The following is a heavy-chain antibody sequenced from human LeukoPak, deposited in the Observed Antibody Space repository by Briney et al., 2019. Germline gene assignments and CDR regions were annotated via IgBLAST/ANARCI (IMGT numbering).Heavy chain of an antibody. J-gene: IGHJ3*02. V-gene: IGHV3-11*01. CDR1: GFTFSDYY. CDR2: ISSSGSTI. Sequence: GGSLRLSCAASGFTFSDYYMSWIRQAPGKGLEWVSYISSSGSTIYYADSVKGRFTISRDNAKNSLYLQMNSLRAEDTAVYYCAKAIITTKMGGAFDIWGQGTMVTVSS. D-gene: IGHD3-22*01. CDR3: AKAIITTKMGGAFDI.